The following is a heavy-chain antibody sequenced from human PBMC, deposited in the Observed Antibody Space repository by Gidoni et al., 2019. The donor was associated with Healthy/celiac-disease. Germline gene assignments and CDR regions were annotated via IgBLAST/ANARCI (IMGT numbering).Heavy chain of an antibody. J-gene: IGHJ4*02. D-gene: IGHD5-12*01. CDR3: AKLFGLIVATIFWDD. CDR2: ISGIGGST. V-gene: IGHV3-23*01. Sequence: ESGGGLVQPGGSLRLSCAASGFTFSSYAMSWVRQAPGKGLAWVSAISGIGGSTYYADSVKGRFTISRANSKNTLYLQMNSLRAEDTAVYYGAKLFGLIVATIFWDDWGQGTLVTVSS. CDR1: GFTFSSYA.